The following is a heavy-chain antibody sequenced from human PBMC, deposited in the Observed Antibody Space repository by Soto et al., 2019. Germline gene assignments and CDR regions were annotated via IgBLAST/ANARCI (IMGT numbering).Heavy chain of an antibody. V-gene: IGHV1-18*01. J-gene: IGHJ4*01. Sequence: SVKVLFRASAYNFISYGINWVRQAPGQGLEWMGWISPYNGDTNYAQKLQGRVTMTTDTSTSTAYLEVRSLRSDDKAVYYCARDAKQRSYYFEYWGHGALV. CDR2: ISPYNGDT. CDR3: ARDAKQRSYYFEY. CDR1: AYNFISYG. D-gene: IGHD1-1*01.